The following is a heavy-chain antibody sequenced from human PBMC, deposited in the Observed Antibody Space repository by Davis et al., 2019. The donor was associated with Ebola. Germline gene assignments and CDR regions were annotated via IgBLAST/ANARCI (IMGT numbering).Heavy chain of an antibody. CDR2: IYGGGGT. CDR3: ATASPPFLGFY. Sequence: PGGSLRLSCAASGFTVSGNYMSWVRQAPGKGLEWVSIIYGGGGTFYADSVKGRFTISRDNSKNTLYLHMTNLRAEDTATYYCATASPPFLGFYWGQGALVTVSS. V-gene: IGHV3-53*01. CDR1: GFTVSGNY. D-gene: IGHD3-16*01. J-gene: IGHJ4*02.